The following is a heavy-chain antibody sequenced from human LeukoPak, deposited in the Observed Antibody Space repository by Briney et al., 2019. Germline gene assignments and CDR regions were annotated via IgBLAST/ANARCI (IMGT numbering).Heavy chain of an antibody. CDR3: AKDQASGFYSGYDFDY. CDR1: GFTFSSYA. Sequence: PGGSLRLSCAASGFTFSSYAMSWVRQAPGKGLEWVSAISGSGGSTYYADSAKGRFTISRDNSKNTLYLQMNSLRAEDTAVYYCAKDQASGFYSGYDFDYWGQGTLVTVSS. D-gene: IGHD5-12*01. J-gene: IGHJ4*02. V-gene: IGHV3-23*01. CDR2: ISGSGGST.